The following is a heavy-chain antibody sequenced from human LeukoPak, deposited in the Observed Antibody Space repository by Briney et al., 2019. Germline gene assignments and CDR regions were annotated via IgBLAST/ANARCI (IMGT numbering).Heavy chain of an antibody. Sequence: ASVKVSCKASGYTFTSYTMNWVRQAPGQGLEWMGWINTNNGNPTYAQGFTGRFVFSLDTSVSTAYLQIRSLEAEDTAVYYCARKKVEPDRYFDYWGQGTLVTVSS. CDR3: ARKKVEPDRYFDY. D-gene: IGHD1-14*01. CDR1: GYTFTSYT. CDR2: INTNNGNP. J-gene: IGHJ4*02. V-gene: IGHV7-4-1*02.